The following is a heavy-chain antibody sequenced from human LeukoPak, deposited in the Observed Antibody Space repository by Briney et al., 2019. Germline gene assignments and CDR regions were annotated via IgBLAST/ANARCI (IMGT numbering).Heavy chain of an antibody. CDR1: GFTFRSHH. J-gene: IGHJ5*02. CDR3: AKDESISVAADWFDP. V-gene: IGHV3-23*01. Sequence: GGSLRLSCEGLGFTFRSHHMTWIRQAEGKGLEWVSAIDGSGDRTYYADSVKGRFTISRDNSKNTLYLQMNSLRVEDTAVYYCAKDESISVAADWFDPGGQGILVTVSS. D-gene: IGHD6-19*01. CDR2: IDGSGDRT.